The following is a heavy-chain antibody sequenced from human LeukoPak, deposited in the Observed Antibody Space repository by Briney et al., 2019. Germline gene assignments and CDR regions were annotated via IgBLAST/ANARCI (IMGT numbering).Heavy chain of an antibody. CDR2: INPSGTT. J-gene: IGHJ4*02. CDR1: GYIFTNCY. CDR3: ARGLPATFDF. V-gene: IGHV1-46*03. D-gene: IGHD2-2*01. Sequence: GASVKVSCKASGYIFTNCYMYWLRQAPGQGLEWMGIINPSGTTTYAQKFQGRVTMTRDTSTSTVYMELSSLRSEDTAVYYCARGLPATFDFWGQGTLVTLSS.